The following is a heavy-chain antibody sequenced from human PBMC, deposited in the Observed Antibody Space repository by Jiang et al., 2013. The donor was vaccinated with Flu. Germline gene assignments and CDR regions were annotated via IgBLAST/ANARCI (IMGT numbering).Heavy chain of an antibody. CDR3: AKVRVTGTYVVDY. V-gene: IGHV4-39*07. CDR2: IYYSGST. Sequence: GPGLVKPSETLSLTCTVSGGSISSSSYYWGWIRQPPGKGLEWIGSIYYSGSTYHNPSLKSRVTISVDTSKNQFSLKLSSVTAADTAVYYCAKVRVTGTYVVDYWGQGTLVTVSS. J-gene: IGHJ4*02. CDR1: GGSISSSSYY. D-gene: IGHD6-19*01.